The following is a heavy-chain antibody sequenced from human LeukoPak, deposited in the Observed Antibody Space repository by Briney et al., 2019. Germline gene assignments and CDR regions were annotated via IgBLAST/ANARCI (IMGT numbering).Heavy chain of an antibody. CDR2: MNPNRGNT. CDR1: GYTFTSYD. V-gene: IGHV1-8*01. J-gene: IGHJ6*02. Sequence: ASVKVSCKASGYTFTSYDINWVRQATGQGLEWMGWMNPNRGNTGYAQKFQGRVTMTRNTSISTAYMELSSLRSEDTAVYYCARGSLPHYDFWSGYYWAYYYGMDVWGQGTTVTVSS. CDR3: ARGSLPHYDFWSGYYWAYYYGMDV. D-gene: IGHD3-3*01.